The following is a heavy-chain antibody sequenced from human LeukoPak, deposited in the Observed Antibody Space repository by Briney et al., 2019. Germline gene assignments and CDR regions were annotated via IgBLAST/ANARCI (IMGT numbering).Heavy chain of an antibody. J-gene: IGHJ4*02. V-gene: IGHV3-66*01. D-gene: IGHD6-13*01. CDR2: SYSGGST. CDR1: GFTVSSNY. CDR3: ARDDPAAVAAGYDY. Sequence: PGGSLRLSCAASGFTVSSNYMSWVRQAPGKGLEWVSVSYSGGSTYYEDSVKGRFTISRDNSKNTLYLQMNSLRAEDTAVYYCARDDPAAVAAGYDYWGQGTLVTVSS.